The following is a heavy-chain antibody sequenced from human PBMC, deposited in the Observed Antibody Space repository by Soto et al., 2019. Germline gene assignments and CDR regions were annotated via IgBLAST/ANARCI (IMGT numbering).Heavy chain of an antibody. CDR2: ISSDGSNK. Sequence: PGRSLRLSCAASGFTLSSYDMHWVRQGPCKGLEWVAVISSDGSNKNYADSLRGRFTTSRDNSKNTLYRQMNSLRAEDTAVYYCEKVFTCMATPFRENYECFDFWGQGTMVTVSS. J-gene: IGHJ3*01. D-gene: IGHD5-12*01. V-gene: IGHV3-30*18. CDR1: GFTLSSYD. CDR3: EKVFTCMATPFRENYECFDF.